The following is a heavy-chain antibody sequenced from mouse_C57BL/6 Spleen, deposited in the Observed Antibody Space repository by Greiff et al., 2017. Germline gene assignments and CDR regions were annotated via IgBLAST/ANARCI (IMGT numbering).Heavy chain of an antibody. V-gene: IGHV1-82*01. CDR1: GYAFSSSW. Sequence: VMLVESGPELVKPGASVKISCKASGYAFSSSWMNWVKQRPGKGLEWIGRIYPGDGDTNYNGKFKGKATLTADKSSSTAYMQLSSLTSEDSAVYFCARSNDPYYFDYWGQGTTLTVSS. J-gene: IGHJ2*01. CDR3: ARSNDPYYFDY. CDR2: IYPGDGDT.